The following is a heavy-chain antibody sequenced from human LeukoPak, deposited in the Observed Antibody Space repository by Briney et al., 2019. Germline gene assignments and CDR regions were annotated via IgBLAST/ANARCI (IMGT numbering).Heavy chain of an antibody. J-gene: IGHJ4*02. CDR3: ARYYYDSSGYYWGHYFDY. CDR2: IYYSGST. Sequence: PSETLSLTCTVSGGSISSGGYYWSWIRQHPGKGLEWIGYIYYSGSTYYNPSLKSRATISVDTSKNQFSLKLSSVTAADTAVYYCARYYYDSSGYYWGHYFDYWGQGTLVTVSS. CDR1: GGSISSGGYY. D-gene: IGHD3-22*01. V-gene: IGHV4-31*03.